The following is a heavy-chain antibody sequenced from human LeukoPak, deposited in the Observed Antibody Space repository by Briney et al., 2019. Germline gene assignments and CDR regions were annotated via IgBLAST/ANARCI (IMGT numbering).Heavy chain of an antibody. J-gene: IGHJ4*02. D-gene: IGHD3-16*01. V-gene: IGHV3-33*01. CDR1: GFTFSSYG. Sequence: SGGSLRLSCAASGFTFSSYGMHWVRQAPGKGLEWVAVIWYDGSNKYYADSVKGRFTISRDNSKNTLYLQMNSLRAEDTAVYYCARCRGGYSTYYFDYWGQGTLVTVSS. CDR3: ARCRGGYSTYYFDY. CDR2: IWYDGSNK.